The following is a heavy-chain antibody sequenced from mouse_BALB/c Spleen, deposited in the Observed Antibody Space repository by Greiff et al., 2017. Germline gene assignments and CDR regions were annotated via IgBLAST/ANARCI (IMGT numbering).Heavy chain of an antibody. CDR1: GYSITSGYY. CDR3: ARDGPYAMDY. J-gene: IGHJ4*01. V-gene: IGHV3-6*02. Sequence: DVQLQESGPGLVKPSQSLSLTCSVTGYSITSGYYWNWIRQFPGNKLEWMGYISYDGSNNYNPSLKNRISITRDTSKNQFFLKLNSVTTEDTATYYCARDGPYAMDYWGQGTSVTVSS. CDR2: ISYDGSN.